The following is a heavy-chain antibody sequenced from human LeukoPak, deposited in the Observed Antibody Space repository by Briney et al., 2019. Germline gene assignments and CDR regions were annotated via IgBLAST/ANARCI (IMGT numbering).Heavy chain of an antibody. D-gene: IGHD3-3*01. Sequence: GGSLRPSCAASGFTFSSYAMSWVRQAPGKGLEWVSGISGSGGSTYYADFVKGRFTISRDISKNTLYVQMNSLRAEDTAVYYCAKDRGVTISGVPDYWGQGTLVTVSS. J-gene: IGHJ4*02. CDR3: AKDRGVTISGVPDY. V-gene: IGHV3-23*01. CDR2: ISGSGGST. CDR1: GFTFSSYA.